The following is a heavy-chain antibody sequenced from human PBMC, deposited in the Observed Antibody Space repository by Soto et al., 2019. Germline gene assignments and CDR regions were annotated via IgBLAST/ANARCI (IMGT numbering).Heavy chain of an antibody. V-gene: IGHV4-31*03. CDR2: IYYSGST. D-gene: IGHD3-22*01. Sequence: PSETLSLTCTVSGGSISSGGYYWSWIRQHPGKGLEWIGYIYYSGSTYYNPSLKSRVTISVDTSKNQFSLKLSSVTAADTAVYYCARGDYYDSSGYGRFSTPPPRYNWFDPWGQGTLVTVSS. CDR1: GGSISSGGYY. J-gene: IGHJ5*02. CDR3: ARGDYYDSSGYGRFSTPPPRYNWFDP.